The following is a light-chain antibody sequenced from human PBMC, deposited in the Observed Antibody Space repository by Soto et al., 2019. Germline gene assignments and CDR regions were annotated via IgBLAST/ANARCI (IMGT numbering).Light chain of an antibody. CDR3: QQSYSTPQA. CDR2: AAS. CDR1: QSISSY. Sequence: DLQMTQSPSSLSASVGDRVTITCRASQSISSYLNWYQQKPGKAPKLLIYAASSLQSGVPSRFSGSASGTYFTLTISSLQPEDFATYYCQQSYSTPQAFGQGTRLEIK. J-gene: IGKJ5*01. V-gene: IGKV1-39*01.